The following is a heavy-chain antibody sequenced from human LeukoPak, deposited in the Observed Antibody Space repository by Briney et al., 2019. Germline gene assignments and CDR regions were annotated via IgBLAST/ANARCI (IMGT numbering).Heavy chain of an antibody. Sequence: AGGSLRLSCAASGFTFSSCDLSWVRQAPAKGLEWVSYISSSGSIIYYADSVKGRFTISRDSAKNTLYLQMNSLRAEDTAVYYFARHVYNSNSDAFDVWGQGTMVTVSS. V-gene: IGHV3-48*03. CDR2: ISSSGSII. CDR3: ARHVYNSNSDAFDV. CDR1: GFTFSSCD. D-gene: IGHD5-24*01. J-gene: IGHJ3*01.